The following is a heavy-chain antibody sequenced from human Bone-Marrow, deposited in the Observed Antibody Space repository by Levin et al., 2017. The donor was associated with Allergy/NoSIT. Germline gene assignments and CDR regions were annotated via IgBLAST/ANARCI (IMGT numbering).Heavy chain of an antibody. CDR2: IDSDGTGT. CDR3: ARGLAQAGSDY. D-gene: IGHD6-13*01. Sequence: SGGSLRLSCAASGFAFRNNWMHWVRQTPGKGLMWVSHIDSDGTGTGYADSVKGRFTISRDNAKNTLYLQMNSLRAEDTAVYYCARGLAQAGSDYWGQGTLVTVSS. J-gene: IGHJ4*02. CDR1: GFAFRNNW. V-gene: IGHV3-74*01.